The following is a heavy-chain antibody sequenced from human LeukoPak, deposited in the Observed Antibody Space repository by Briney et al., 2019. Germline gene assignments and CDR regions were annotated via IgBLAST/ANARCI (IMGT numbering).Heavy chain of an antibody. J-gene: IGHJ1*01. D-gene: IGHD3-22*01. CDR1: GFTFDDYA. CDR2: ISWNSGHI. Sequence: GRSLRLSCAASGFTFDDYAMHWVRQAPGKGLEWVSSISWNSGHIGYADSAKGRFTISRDNAKNSLYLQMNSLRAEDTAVYYCATYSSLNRREFQFWGQGTLLTVSS. V-gene: IGHV3-9*01. CDR3: ATYSSLNRREFQF.